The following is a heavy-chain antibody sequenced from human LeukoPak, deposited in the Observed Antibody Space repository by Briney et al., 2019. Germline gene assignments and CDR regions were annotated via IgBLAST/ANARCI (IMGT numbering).Heavy chain of an antibody. CDR2: INWNSDSI. Sequence: PGGSLRLSCAVSGFTFDDYAMHWVRQVPGKGLEWVSGINWNSDSIGYADSVKGRFTISRDNAKNTLYLQMNSLRAEDTAVYYCARGSSSWYYMDVWGKGTTVTVSS. D-gene: IGHD6-13*01. V-gene: IGHV3-9*01. CDR1: GFTFDDYA. CDR3: ARGSSSWYYMDV. J-gene: IGHJ6*03.